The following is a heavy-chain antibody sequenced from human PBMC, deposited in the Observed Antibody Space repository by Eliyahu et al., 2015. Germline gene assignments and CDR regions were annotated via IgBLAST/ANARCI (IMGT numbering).Heavy chain of an antibody. J-gene: IGHJ4*02. CDR3: AVSGKPVGATTLGLDY. CDR2: INAGNGNT. V-gene: IGHV1-3*01. D-gene: IGHD1-26*01. Sequence: SVKVSCKASGYTFTSYAMHWVRQAPGQRLEWMGWINAGNGNTKYSQKFQGRVTITRDTSASTAYMELSSLRSEDTAVYYCAVSGKPVGATTLGLDYWGQGTLVTVSS. CDR1: GYTFTSYA.